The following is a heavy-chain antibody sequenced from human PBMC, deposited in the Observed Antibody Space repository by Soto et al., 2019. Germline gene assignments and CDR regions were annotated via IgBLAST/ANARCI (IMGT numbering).Heavy chain of an antibody. CDR1: SGSMSGYY. J-gene: IGHJ4*01. V-gene: IGHV4-59*01. CDR2: IYYSGST. D-gene: IGHD4-17*01. Sequence: PSETLSLTCTVSSGSMSGYYWNWIRQPPGKGLEWIGYIYYSGSTNYNPSLKSRVTISVDTSKNQFSLKLSSVTAADTAVYYCARGADYGDTVREYFFDFWGQGALVTVSS. CDR3: ARGADYGDTVREYFFDF.